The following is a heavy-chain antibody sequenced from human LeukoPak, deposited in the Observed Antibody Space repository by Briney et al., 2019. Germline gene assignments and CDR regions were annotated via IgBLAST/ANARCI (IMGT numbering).Heavy chain of an antibody. J-gene: IGHJ5*02. D-gene: IGHD1-26*01. CDR3: ARRDGSQGWFDP. CDR1: GGSISSSSYY. V-gene: IGHV4-39*01. Sequence: KASETLSLTCTVSGGSISSSSYYWGWIRQPPGKGLEWIGSIYYSGSTYYNPSLKSRVTISVDTSKNQFSLKLSSVTAADTAVYYCARRDGSQGWFDPWGEGNLVTVSS. CDR2: IYYSGST.